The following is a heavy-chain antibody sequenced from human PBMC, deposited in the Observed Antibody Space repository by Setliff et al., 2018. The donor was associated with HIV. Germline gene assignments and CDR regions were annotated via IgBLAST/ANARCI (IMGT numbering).Heavy chain of an antibody. CDR3: AQLGMVDDFDY. CDR2: INHSGST. CDR1: GGSFSGYY. J-gene: IGHJ4*02. Sequence: SETLSLTCAVYGGSFSGYYWSWIRQPPGKGLEWIGEINHSGSTNYNPYLKSRVTISVDTSKNHFSLKLRSVTAADTAVYYCAQLGMVDDFDYWGQGTLVTVSS. V-gene: IGHV4-34*01. D-gene: IGHD1-1*01.